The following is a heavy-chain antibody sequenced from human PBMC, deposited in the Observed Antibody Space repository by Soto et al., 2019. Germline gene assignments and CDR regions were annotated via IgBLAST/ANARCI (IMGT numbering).Heavy chain of an antibody. J-gene: IGHJ3*02. CDR2: ITGSGGTT. CDR1: GFTFSTYS. Sequence: EVKLLESGGGLVQPGGSLRLSCAASGFTFSTYSMSWVRQAPGKGLEWVSHITGSGGTTYYADSVKGRFTISRDSYRNTLYLQMKSLRDEDTALYFCAKCTQLYWNYDAFHIWGQGTMVTVSS. D-gene: IGHD1-7*01. CDR3: AKCTQLYWNYDAFHI. V-gene: IGHV3-23*01.